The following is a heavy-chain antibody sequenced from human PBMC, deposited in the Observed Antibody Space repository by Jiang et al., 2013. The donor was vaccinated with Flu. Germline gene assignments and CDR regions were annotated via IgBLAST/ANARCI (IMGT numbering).Heavy chain of an antibody. CDR1: GDSVSSNSAA. Sequence: QTLLLTCAISGDSVSSNSAAWNWIRQSPSRGLEWLGRTYYSSKWYSDYAVSVKGRITINPDTSKNQFSLQLNSVTPEDTAVYYCAREVSDGDFWSGSWPGYWGQGTLVTVSS. J-gene: IGHJ4*02. CDR2: TYYSSKWYS. D-gene: IGHD3-3*01. V-gene: IGHV6-1*01. CDR3: AREVSDGDFWSGSWPGY.